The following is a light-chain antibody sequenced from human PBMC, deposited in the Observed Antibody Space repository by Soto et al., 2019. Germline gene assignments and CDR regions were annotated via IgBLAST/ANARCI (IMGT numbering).Light chain of an antibody. CDR3: SSYTRGSTLV. CDR1: NSNIGAGYD. CDR2: AYT. V-gene: IGLV1-40*01. Sequence: QSVLTQPPSVTGAPGQRVTISCTGTNSNIGAGYDVHWYQQFPGKAPKLLISAYTNRPSGIPDRFSGSKSGTSASLAITGLQSEDEGNYYCSSYTRGSTLVFGGGTKLTVL. J-gene: IGLJ3*02.